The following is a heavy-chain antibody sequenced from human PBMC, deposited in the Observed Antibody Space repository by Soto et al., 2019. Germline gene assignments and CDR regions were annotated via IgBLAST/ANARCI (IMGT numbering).Heavy chain of an antibody. D-gene: IGHD6-13*01. V-gene: IGHV1-3*01. CDR2: INAGNGDT. CDR1: GYTFTSYG. Sequence: QVQLVQSGAEVRKPGASVMVSCKASGYTFTSYGIHWVRQAPGQRLEWMGWINAGNGDTKCSQKFQDRVTITRDTSASTAYMELSSLRSDDTAIYYCARSPLSLYSADFWWGLGTLVTVSS. J-gene: IGHJ4*02. CDR3: ARSPLSLYSADFW.